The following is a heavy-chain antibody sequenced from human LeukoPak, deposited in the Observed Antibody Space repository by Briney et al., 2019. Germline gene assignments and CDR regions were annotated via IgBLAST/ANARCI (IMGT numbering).Heavy chain of an antibody. J-gene: IGHJ4*02. CDR1: GGSFSGYY. CDR2: INHSGST. V-gene: IGHV4-34*01. CDR3: ARHVSAMIVFDY. Sequence: KPSETLSLTCAVYGGSFSGYYWSWIRQPPGKWLEWIGEINHSGSTNYNPSLKSRVTISVDTSKNQFSLKLSSVTAADTAVYYCARHVSAMIVFDYWGQGTLVTVSS. D-gene: IGHD3-22*01.